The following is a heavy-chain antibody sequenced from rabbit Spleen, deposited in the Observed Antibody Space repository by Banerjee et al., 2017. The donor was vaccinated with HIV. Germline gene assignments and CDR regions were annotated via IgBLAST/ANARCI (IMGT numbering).Heavy chain of an antibody. Sequence: QQQLKETGGGLVQPGGSLTLSCKASGFSLSTNEFNWVRQAPGKGLEYIGWISTFGSAYYANWVNGRFTISSDNAQNTVGLQLNSLTAADTATYFCARTGSSWSLNLWGQGTLVPVS. CDR2: ISTFGSA. D-gene: IGHD8-1*01. J-gene: IGHJ4*01. CDR3: ARTGSSWSLNL. V-gene: IGHV1S29*01. CDR1: GFSLSTNE.